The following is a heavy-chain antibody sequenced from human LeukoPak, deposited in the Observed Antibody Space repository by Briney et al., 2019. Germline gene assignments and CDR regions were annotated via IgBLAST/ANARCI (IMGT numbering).Heavy chain of an antibody. J-gene: IGHJ4*02. CDR3: ATSRDAPMEK. CDR2: IYYSGST. D-gene: IGHD5-18*01. Sequence: SETLSLTCTVSGGSISSSSYYWGWIRQPPGKGLEWIGSIYYSGSTYYNPSLKSRVTISVDTSKNQFSLKLSSVTAADTAVYYCATSRDAPMEKGGQGTLVTVTS. CDR1: GGSISSSSYY. V-gene: IGHV4-39*01.